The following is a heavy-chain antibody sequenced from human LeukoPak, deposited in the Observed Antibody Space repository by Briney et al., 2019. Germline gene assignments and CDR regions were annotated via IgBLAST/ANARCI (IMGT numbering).Heavy chain of an antibody. Sequence: PSQTLSLICIVSGGSISSGGYYWTWIRQPAGKGLEWIGRISASGSTTYTPSLKSRVTMSVDTSKNQFSLKLSSVTAADTAVYYCARDTVVVPAAWNWFDPWGQGTLVTVSS. CDR3: ARDTVVVPAAWNWFDP. D-gene: IGHD2-2*01. J-gene: IGHJ5*02. CDR2: ISASGST. CDR1: GGSISSGGYY. V-gene: IGHV4-61*02.